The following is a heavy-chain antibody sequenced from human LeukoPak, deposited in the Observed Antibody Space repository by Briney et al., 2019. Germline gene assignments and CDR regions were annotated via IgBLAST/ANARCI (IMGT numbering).Heavy chain of an antibody. J-gene: IGHJ4*02. CDR1: GFTFSDYY. Sequence: GGSLRLSCAASGFTFSDYYMNWIRQAPGKGLEWVSYISSSSSYTNYADSVKGRFTISRDNAKNSLYLQMNSLRAEDTAVYYCAREYYDSSGTPYFDYWGQGTLVTVSS. D-gene: IGHD3-22*01. CDR3: AREYYDSSGTPYFDY. CDR2: ISSSSSYT. V-gene: IGHV3-11*05.